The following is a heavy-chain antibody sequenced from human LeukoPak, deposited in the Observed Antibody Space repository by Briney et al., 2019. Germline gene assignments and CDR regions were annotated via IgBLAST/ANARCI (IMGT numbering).Heavy chain of an antibody. CDR2: IYYSGST. V-gene: IGHV4-59*01. Sequence: PSGTLSLTCTVSGGSISSYYWSWIRQPPGKGLGWIGYIYYSGSTNYNPSLKSRVTISVDTSKNQFSLKLSSVTAADTAVYYCARGRHHYSIWGQGTLVTVSS. J-gene: IGHJ4*02. D-gene: IGHD4-11*01. CDR3: ARGRHHYSI. CDR1: GGSISSYY.